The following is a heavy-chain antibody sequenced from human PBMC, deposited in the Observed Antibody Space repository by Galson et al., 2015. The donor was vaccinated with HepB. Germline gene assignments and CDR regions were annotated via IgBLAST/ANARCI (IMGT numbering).Heavy chain of an antibody. CDR2: IKTKTNGEST. J-gene: IGHJ4*02. D-gene: IGHD2-21*02. CDR1: GFTVAKAN. V-gene: IGHV3-15*07. CDR3: FTLGDWNG. Sequence: SLRLSCAASGFTVAKANMNWVRQAPGKGLEWVGRIKTKTNGESTDYAAPVKGRFTISRDDSRNTLFLQMNSLKTEDTAVYYCFTLGDWNGWGQGTLVTVSS.